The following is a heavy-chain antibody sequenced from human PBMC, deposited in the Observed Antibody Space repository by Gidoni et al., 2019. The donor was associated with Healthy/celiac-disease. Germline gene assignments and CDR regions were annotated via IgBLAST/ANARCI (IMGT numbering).Heavy chain of an antibody. CDR3: ARDVPGCTNGVCYTTTYYYYGMDV. CDR1: GYTFTSYG. Sequence: QVQLVQSGAEAKKPGASVKVSCKASGYTFTSYGISWVRQAPGQGLEWMGWISAYNGNTNYAQKLQGRVTMTTDTSTSTAYMELRSLRSDDTAVYYCARDVPGCTNGVCYTTTYYYYGMDVWGQGTTVTVSS. D-gene: IGHD2-8*01. CDR2: ISAYNGNT. V-gene: IGHV1-18*04. J-gene: IGHJ6*02.